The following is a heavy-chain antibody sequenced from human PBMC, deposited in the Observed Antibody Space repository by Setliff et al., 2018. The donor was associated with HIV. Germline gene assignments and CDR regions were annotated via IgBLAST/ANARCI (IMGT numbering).Heavy chain of an antibody. D-gene: IGHD2-8*02. V-gene: IGHV3-15*01. J-gene: IGHJ4*02. CDR1: GSSFRHAW. CDR2: IKSNTDGGTA. CDR3: TMDLPGGVSDCFDS. Sequence: PGGSLRLSCAVTGSSFRHAWIHWVRQTPGKGLEWVGLIKSNTDGGTADYAATVKGRFTISRDDSKDTLYLQMNSLKTEDTAVYYCTMDLPGGVSDCFDSWGQGTLVTVSS.